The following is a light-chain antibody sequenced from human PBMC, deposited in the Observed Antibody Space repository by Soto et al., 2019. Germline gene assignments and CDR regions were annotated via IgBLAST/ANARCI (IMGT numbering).Light chain of an antibody. J-gene: IGKJ2*01. Sequence: DVVMTQSPLSLPVTLGQPASISCRSSQSLAYSDGNTYLNWFQQRPGQSPRRLIYKVSNRDSGXTXRXXGSASGAAFPLKSSRVEAEDVGVYYCMQGTHCRPYTFGQRTKLEIK. CDR2: KVS. V-gene: IGKV2-30*01. CDR1: QSLAYSDGNTY. CDR3: MQGTHCRPYT.